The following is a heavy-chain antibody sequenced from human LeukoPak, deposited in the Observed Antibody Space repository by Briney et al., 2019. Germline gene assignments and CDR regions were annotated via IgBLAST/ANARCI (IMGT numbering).Heavy chain of an antibody. Sequence: SETLSLTCTVSGGSISSSSYYWGWIRQPPGKGLEWIGSIYYSGSTYYNPSLKSRVTISVDTSKDQFSLKLSSVTAADTAVYYCARYMTTVVLIGYWGQGTLVTVSS. D-gene: IGHD4-23*01. CDR3: ARYMTTVVLIGY. CDR2: IYYSGST. CDR1: GGSISSSSYY. J-gene: IGHJ4*02. V-gene: IGHV4-39*01.